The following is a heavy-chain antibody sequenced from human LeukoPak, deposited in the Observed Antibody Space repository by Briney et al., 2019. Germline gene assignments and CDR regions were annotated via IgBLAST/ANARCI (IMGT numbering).Heavy chain of an antibody. J-gene: IGHJ4*02. D-gene: IGHD3-16*01. CDR2: INGDGAST. CDR3: ARGAYAWQDY. CDR1: GFTFSSHW. V-gene: IGHV3-74*01. Sequence: GGSLRLSCAASGFTFSSHWMHWVRQAPGKGLVWVSRINGDGASTAYADSVRGRFTISRDNAKSTLYLQMNSLRADDTAVYYCARGAYAWQDYWGQGILVIVSS.